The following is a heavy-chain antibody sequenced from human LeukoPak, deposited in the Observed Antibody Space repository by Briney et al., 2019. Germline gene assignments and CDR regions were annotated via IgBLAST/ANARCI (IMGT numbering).Heavy chain of an antibody. Sequence: ASVKVSCKASGGTFSSYAISWVRQAPGQGLEWMGGIIPIFGTANYAQKFQGGVTITADESTSTAYMELSSLRSEDTAVYYCARVIVHSYGLSYFEYWGQGTLVTVSS. J-gene: IGHJ4*02. CDR3: ARVIVHSYGLSYFEY. D-gene: IGHD5-18*01. CDR2: IIPIFGTA. CDR1: GGTFSSYA. V-gene: IGHV1-69*01.